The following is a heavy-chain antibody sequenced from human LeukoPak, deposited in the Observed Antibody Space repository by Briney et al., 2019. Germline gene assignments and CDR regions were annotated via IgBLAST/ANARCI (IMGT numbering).Heavy chain of an antibody. CDR3: ARDATVTTPYFDY. V-gene: IGHV3-21*01. Sequence: SGGSLRLSCAASEFTFSSYSMNWVRQAPGKGLEWVSSISSSSSYIYYADSVKGRFTISRDNAKNSLYLQMNSLSAEDTAVYYCARDATVTTPYFDYWGQGTLVTVSS. CDR2: ISSSSSYI. D-gene: IGHD4-17*01. CDR1: EFTFSSYS. J-gene: IGHJ4*02.